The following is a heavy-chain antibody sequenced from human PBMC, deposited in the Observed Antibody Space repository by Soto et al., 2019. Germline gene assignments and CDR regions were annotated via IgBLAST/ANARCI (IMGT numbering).Heavy chain of an antibody. V-gene: IGHV3-30*18. CDR1: GFTFSSYG. D-gene: IGHD2-15*01. CDR3: AKKKGRYCSGGSCYSDAFDI. Sequence: GGSLRLSCAASGFTFSSYGMHWVRQAPGKGLEWVAVISYDGSNKYYADSVKGRFTISRDNSKNTLYLQMNSLRAEDTAVYYCAKKKGRYCSGGSCYSDAFDIWGQGTMVTVSS. J-gene: IGHJ3*02. CDR2: ISYDGSNK.